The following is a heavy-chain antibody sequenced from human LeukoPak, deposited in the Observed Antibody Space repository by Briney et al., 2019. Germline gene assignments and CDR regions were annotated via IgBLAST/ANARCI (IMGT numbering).Heavy chain of an antibody. CDR1: GYSLTSFG. CDR2: ISAYNGNT. J-gene: IGHJ4*02. CDR3: ARDGTYCGGDCYSYY. D-gene: IGHD2-21*01. Sequence: ASVKVSCKASGYSLTSFGINWVRQAPGQGLEWMGCISAYNGNTNYAEKLQGRVTMTTDTSTNTAFMELRNLRSDDTAVYYCARDGTYCGGDCYSYYWGQGTLVTVSS. V-gene: IGHV1-18*01.